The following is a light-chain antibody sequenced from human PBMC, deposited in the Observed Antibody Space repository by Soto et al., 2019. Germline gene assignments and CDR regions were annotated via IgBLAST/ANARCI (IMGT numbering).Light chain of an antibody. CDR3: AAWYARVGGQ. Sequence: QSVLTQPPSASGTPGQRVTISCSGSMSNIGGNYVYWYQQLPGTAPKLLIYRNNQRPSGVPDRFSGSKSGTSASLAISGLRSEDEADYYCAAWYARVGGQFGGGTKLTVL. CDR1: MSNIGGNY. CDR2: RNN. V-gene: IGLV1-47*01. J-gene: IGLJ3*02.